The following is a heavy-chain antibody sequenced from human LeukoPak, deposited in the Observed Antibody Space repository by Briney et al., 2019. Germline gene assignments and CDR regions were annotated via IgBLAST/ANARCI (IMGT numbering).Heavy chain of an antibody. CDR1: GFTFSSYS. CDR3: ARDIHWAFDY. CDR2: ISSSASWI. J-gene: IGHJ4*02. V-gene: IGHV3-48*02. Sequence: GGSLTVSCAASGFTFSSYSMNWVRQASGKGLEWVSYISSSASWIYYADSVKGRFTISRDSARRSLFLQMNSLRDEDTAVYYCARDIHWAFDYWGQGTQVTVSS. D-gene: IGHD7-27*01.